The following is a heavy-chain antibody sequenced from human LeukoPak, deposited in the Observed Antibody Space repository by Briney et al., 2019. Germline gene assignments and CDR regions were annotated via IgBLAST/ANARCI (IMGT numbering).Heavy chain of an antibody. CDR2: ISYDGSNK. Sequence: GSLRLSCAASGFTFSSYAMHWVRQAPGKGLEWVAVISYDGSNKYYADSVKGRFTISRDNSKNTLYLQMNSLRAEDTAVYYCARAIYDFWSGYYKRGAFDIWGQGTMVTVSS. CDR3: ARAIYDFWSGYYKRGAFDI. CDR1: GFTFSSYA. D-gene: IGHD3-3*01. V-gene: IGHV3-30-3*01. J-gene: IGHJ3*02.